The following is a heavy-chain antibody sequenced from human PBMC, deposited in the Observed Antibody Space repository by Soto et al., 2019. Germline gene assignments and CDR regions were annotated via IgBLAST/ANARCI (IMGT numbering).Heavy chain of an antibody. CDR1: GFTFSSYA. CDR2: ISGSGGST. Sequence: EVQLLESGGGLVQPGGSLRLSCAASGFTFSSYAMSWVRQAPGKGREWVSAISGSGGSTYYADSVKGRFTISRDNSKNSLYLQRNSLRADDTAAYYCARRSSGWYFDYWGQGTLVTVSS. CDR3: ARRSSGWYFDY. V-gene: IGHV3-23*01. D-gene: IGHD6-19*01. J-gene: IGHJ4*02.